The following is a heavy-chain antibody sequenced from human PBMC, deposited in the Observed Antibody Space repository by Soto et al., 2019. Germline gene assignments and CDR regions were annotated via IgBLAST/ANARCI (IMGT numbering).Heavy chain of an antibody. CDR1: GYTFTSYD. V-gene: IGHV1-8*01. CDR2: VNPNSGNT. D-gene: IGHD6-25*01. Sequence: ASVKVSCKASGYTFTSYDINWVRQATGQGLEWMGWVNPNSGNTNYAQKLQGRVTMTTDTSTSTAYMELRSLRSDDTAVYYCARGAGSGGVFDYWGQGTLVTVS. J-gene: IGHJ4*02. CDR3: ARGAGSGGVFDY.